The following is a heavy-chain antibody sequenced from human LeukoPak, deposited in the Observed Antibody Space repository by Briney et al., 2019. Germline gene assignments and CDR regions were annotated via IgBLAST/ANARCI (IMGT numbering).Heavy chain of an antibody. D-gene: IGHD2-8*01. J-gene: IGHJ6*03. CDR2: IIPIFGTA. CDR1: GGTFSSYA. CDR3: ARGRAIPNGHYYYYYMDV. Sequence: SVKVSCKASGGTFSSYAISWVRQAPGQGLEWMGGIIPIFGTANYAQKFQGRVTITTDESTSTAYMELSSLRSEDTAVYYCARGRAIPNGHYYYYYMDVWGKGTSVTVSS. V-gene: IGHV1-69*05.